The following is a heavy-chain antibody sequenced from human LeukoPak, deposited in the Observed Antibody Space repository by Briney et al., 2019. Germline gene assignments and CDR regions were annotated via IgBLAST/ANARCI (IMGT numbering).Heavy chain of an antibody. J-gene: IGHJ4*01. D-gene: IGHD5-12*01. V-gene: IGHV3-23*01. CDR1: GFTFSTFA. CDR3: AKEYSGYDFDC. Sequence: PGGSLRLSCVASGFTFSTFAMYWIRQAPGKGLEWVSAIGANVGSTSYADSVRGRFTISRDNSRNTLYLQMSSLRTDDTATYYCAKEYSGYDFDCWGQGTLVTVSS. CDR2: IGANVGST.